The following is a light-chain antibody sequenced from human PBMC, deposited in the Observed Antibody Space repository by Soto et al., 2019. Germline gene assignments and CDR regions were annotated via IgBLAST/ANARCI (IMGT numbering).Light chain of an antibody. CDR3: QQYDNWPLT. CDR2: GAS. V-gene: IGKV3-15*01. Sequence: EIVMMQSPATLSLSPGERASLSCRASQSLSNKLAWYQQKPGQAPRLLIYGASTRATDIPVRFSAGGSGTEFTLTISSLQSEDFAVYYCQQYDNWPLTFGGGTKVDIK. J-gene: IGKJ4*01. CDR1: QSLSNK.